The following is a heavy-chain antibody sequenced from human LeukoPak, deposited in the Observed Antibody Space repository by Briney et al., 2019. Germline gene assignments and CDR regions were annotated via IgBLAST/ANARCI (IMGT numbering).Heavy chain of an antibody. CDR3: ARGAGSFDY. Sequence: PGGSLRLSCAASGFTFSSYAMHWVRQAPGKGLVWVSRIDSDGSSLSYADSVKGRFTMSRDNAKNTLYLQMNSLRAEDTAVYYCARGAGSFDYWGQGTLVTVSS. CDR2: IDSDGSSL. J-gene: IGHJ4*02. CDR1: GFTFSSYA. V-gene: IGHV3-74*01. D-gene: IGHD1-14*01.